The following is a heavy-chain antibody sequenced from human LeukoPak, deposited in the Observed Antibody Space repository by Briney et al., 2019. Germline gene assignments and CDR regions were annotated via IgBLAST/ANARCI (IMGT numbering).Heavy chain of an antibody. CDR1: GGTFSSYA. CDR2: IIPILGIA. D-gene: IGHD4-4*01. CDR3: ARGTLRDPDGYNNAFDI. V-gene: IGHV1-69*04. J-gene: IGHJ3*02. Sequence: SVKVSCKASGGTFSSYAISWVRQAPGQGLEWMGRIIPILGIANYAQKFQGRVTITADKSTSTAYMELSSLRSEDTAVYYCARGTLRDPDGYNNAFDIWGQGTMVTVSS.